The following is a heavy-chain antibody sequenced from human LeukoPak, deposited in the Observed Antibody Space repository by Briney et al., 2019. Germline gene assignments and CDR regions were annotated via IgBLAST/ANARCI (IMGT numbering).Heavy chain of an antibody. CDR2: ISGSGGST. V-gene: IGHV3-23*01. J-gene: IGHJ4*02. D-gene: IGHD3-3*01. CDR1: GFTVSSNY. Sequence: GGSLRLSCAASGFTVSSNYMSWVRQAPGKGLEWVSAISGSGGSTYYADSVKGRFTISRDNSKNTLYLQMNSLRAEDTAVYYCARDERLLSFLKWGQGTLVTVSS. CDR3: ARDERLLSFLK.